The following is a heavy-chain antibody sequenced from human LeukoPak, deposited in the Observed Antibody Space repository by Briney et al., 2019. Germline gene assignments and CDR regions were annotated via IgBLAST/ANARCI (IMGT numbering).Heavy chain of an antibody. Sequence: PGGSLRLSRAASGFTFSSYWMHWVRQAPGKGLVWVSRINSDGSSTSYADSVKGRFTISRDNAKNTLYPQMNSLRAEDTAVYYCARDLVPAAIFYWFDPWGQGTLVTVSS. D-gene: IGHD2-2*01. V-gene: IGHV3-74*01. CDR2: INSDGSST. J-gene: IGHJ5*02. CDR3: ARDLVPAAIFYWFDP. CDR1: GFTFSSYW.